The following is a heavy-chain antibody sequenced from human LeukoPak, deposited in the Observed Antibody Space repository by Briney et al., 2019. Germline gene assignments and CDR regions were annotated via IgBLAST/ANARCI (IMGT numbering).Heavy chain of an antibody. Sequence: PSETLSLTCTVSGGSINSYSWSWIRRPPGKRLEWIGYIYYSGSTHYSPSLTSRVTISVETSKNQFPLKLSSVTAADTAVYYCARGDIVATSTYFDYWGQGPLVTVSS. D-gene: IGHD5-12*01. CDR1: GGSINSYS. J-gene: IGHJ4*02. CDR3: ARGDIVATSTYFDY. V-gene: IGHV4-59*01. CDR2: IYYSGST.